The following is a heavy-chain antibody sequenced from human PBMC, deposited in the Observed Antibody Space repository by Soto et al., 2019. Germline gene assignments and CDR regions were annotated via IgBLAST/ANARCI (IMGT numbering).Heavy chain of an antibody. J-gene: IGHJ4*02. V-gene: IGHV3-7*01. D-gene: IGHD1-1*01. Sequence: EVQLVESGGGLVQPGGSLRLSCAASGFTFSGYSMSWVRQAPGKGLEGVANIKQDGSEKYYVASVKGRFTISRDNAKNSVYLQMNSLRADDTAVYYCARQRGCDYWGQGTLVTVSS. CDR3: ARQRGCDY. CDR2: IKQDGSEK. CDR1: GFTFSGYS.